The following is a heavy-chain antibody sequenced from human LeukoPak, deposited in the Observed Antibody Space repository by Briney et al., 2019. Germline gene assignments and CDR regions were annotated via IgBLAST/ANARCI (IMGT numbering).Heavy chain of an antibody. CDR2: IYYSGST. CDR3: AGVGELRPYDAFDI. V-gene: IGHV4-39*01. J-gene: IGHJ3*02. Sequence: PSETLSLTCTVSGGSIRSSYYYWGWIRQPPGKGLEWIGSIYYSGSTYYNPSLKSRVTISVDTSKNQFSLKLSSVTAADTAVYYCAGVGELRPYDAFDIWGQGTMVTVSS. CDR1: GGSIRSSYYY. D-gene: IGHD3-16*01.